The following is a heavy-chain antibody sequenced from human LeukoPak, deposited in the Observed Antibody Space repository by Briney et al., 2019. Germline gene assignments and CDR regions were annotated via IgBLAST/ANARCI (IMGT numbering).Heavy chain of an antibody. V-gene: IGHV1-69*04. Sequence: ASVKVSCKASGGTFSSYAISWVRQAPGQGLERMGRIIPIFGIANYAQKFQGRVTITADKSTSTAYMELSSLRSEDTAVYYCARAGYRSGGSCPVSCFDPWGQGTLVTVSS. CDR1: GGTFSSYA. J-gene: IGHJ5*02. D-gene: IGHD2-15*01. CDR2: IIPIFGIA. CDR3: ARAGYRSGGSCPVSCFDP.